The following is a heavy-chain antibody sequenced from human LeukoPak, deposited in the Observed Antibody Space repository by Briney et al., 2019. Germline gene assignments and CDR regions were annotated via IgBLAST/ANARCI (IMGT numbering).Heavy chain of an antibody. J-gene: IGHJ4*02. D-gene: IGHD3-10*01. CDR2: IYYSGST. CDR3: ARGPPGYFDY. CDR1: GGSISSSSYY. Sequence: SETLSLTCTVSGGSISSSSYYWGWIRQPPGKGLEWIGYIYYSGSTNYNPSLKSRVTISVDTSKNQFSLKLSSVTAADTAVYYCARGPPGYFDYWGQGTLVTVSS. V-gene: IGHV4-61*05.